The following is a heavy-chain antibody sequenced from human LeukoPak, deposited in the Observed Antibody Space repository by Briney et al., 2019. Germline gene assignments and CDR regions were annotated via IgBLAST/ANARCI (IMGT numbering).Heavy chain of an antibody. D-gene: IGHD2-2*01. CDR2: ISAYDGNT. CDR1: GYTFTSYG. J-gene: IGHJ3*02. CDR3: ARVQNIVVVPAANQDAFDI. Sequence: ASVKVSCKASGYTFTSYGISWVRQAPGQGLEWMGWISAYDGNTNYAQKLQGRVTMTTDTSTSTAYMELRSLRSDDTAVYYCARVQNIVVVPAANQDAFDIWGQGTMVTVSS. V-gene: IGHV1-18*01.